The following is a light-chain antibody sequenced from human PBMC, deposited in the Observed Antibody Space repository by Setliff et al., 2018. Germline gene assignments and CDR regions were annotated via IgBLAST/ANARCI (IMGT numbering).Light chain of an antibody. CDR1: SSDVGLYNF. Sequence: QSALTQPRSVSGSPGQSVTISCTGTSSDVGLYNFVSWYQHHPGKAPKLIIYDVNKRPSGVPDRFSGSKSGNTASLTISGLQAEDEADYSCCSYAGRYISVFGTGTKSPS. CDR2: DVN. V-gene: IGLV2-11*01. J-gene: IGLJ1*01. CDR3: CSYAGRYISV.